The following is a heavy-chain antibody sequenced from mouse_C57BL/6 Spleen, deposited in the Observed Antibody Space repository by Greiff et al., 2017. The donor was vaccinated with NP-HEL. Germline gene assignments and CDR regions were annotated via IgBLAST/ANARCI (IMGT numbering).Heavy chain of an antibody. D-gene: IGHD1-1*01. CDR1: GFTFTDYY. V-gene: IGHV7-3*01. CDR3: ARSLGGTVVLDY. J-gene: IGHJ2*01. CDR2: IRNKANGYTT. Sequence: EVMLVESGGGLVQPGGSLSLSCAASGFTFTDYYMSWVRQPPGKALEWLGFIRNKANGYTTEYSASVKGRFTISRDNSQSILYLQMNALRAEDSATYYCARSLGGTVVLDYWGQGTTLTVSS.